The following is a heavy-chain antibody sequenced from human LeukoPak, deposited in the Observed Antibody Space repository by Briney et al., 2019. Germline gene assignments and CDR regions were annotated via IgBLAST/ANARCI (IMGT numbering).Heavy chain of an antibody. D-gene: IGHD3-10*01. Sequence: SETLSLTCTVSGGSISSYYWSWIRQPPGKGLEWIGYIYYSGSTNYNPSLKSRVTISVDTSKNRFSLKLSSVTAADTAVYYCARAKFGSVPAFDIWGQGTMVTVSS. J-gene: IGHJ3*02. V-gene: IGHV4-59*01. CDR1: GGSISSYY. CDR3: ARAKFGSVPAFDI. CDR2: IYYSGST.